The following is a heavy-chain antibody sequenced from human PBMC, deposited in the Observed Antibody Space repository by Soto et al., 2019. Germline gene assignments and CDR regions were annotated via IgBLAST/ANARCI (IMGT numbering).Heavy chain of an antibody. CDR2: ISYDESNK. CDR1: GFTFSSFA. D-gene: IGHD1-26*01. V-gene: IGHV3-30-3*01. J-gene: IGHJ4*02. Sequence: QVQLVESGGGVIQPGRSLRLSCAASGFTFSSFAMHWVRQAPGKGLEWVAVISYDESNKYYADSVKGRFTISRDNSKNTVYLQRNSLRAEDTAVYYCARAYPQVGSNYCDYWGQGTLVTISS. CDR3: ARAYPQVGSNYCDY.